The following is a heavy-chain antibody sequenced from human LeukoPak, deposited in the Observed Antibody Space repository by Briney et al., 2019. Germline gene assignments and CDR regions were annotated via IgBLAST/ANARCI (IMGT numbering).Heavy chain of an antibody. CDR2: VYPSNSET. V-gene: IGHV5-51*01. D-gene: IGHD5-12*01. CDR1: GYRFTDYW. Sequence: PGGSLRLSCKGSGYRFTDYWIAWVRQMPGKGLEWMGLVYPSNSETRYSPSFQGQVTISADKSISTGYLQWSSLKASDTAMYFCARHRYSGSDTQGFDYWGQGTLVTVSS. CDR3: ARHRYSGSDTQGFDY. J-gene: IGHJ4*02.